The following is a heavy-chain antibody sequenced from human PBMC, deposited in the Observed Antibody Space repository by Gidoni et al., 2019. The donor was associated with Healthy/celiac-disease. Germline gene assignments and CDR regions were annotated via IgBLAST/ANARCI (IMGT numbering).Heavy chain of an antibody. CDR3: ARARNSMVRGVIIYLPPRLFDY. Sequence: QVQLQQWGAGLLKPSETLSLTCAVYGGSFSGYYWSWIRQPPGKGLEWIGEINHSGSTNYNPSLKSRVTISVDTSKNQFSLKLSSVTAADTAVYYCARARNSMVRGVIIYLPPRLFDYWGQGTLVTVSS. D-gene: IGHD3-10*01. V-gene: IGHV4-34*01. CDR1: GGSFSGYY. J-gene: IGHJ4*02. CDR2: INHSGST.